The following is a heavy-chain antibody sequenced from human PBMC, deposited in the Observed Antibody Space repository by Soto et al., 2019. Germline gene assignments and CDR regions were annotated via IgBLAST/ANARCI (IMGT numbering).Heavy chain of an antibody. CDR2: VYYSGTT. Sequence: PSQTKSLTCTVADGTSGSSSDNRGRIRQPPGKGLEWIGSVYYSGTTYYNPSLKSRVTISVDTSKNQFSLKLSSVTAADTAVYYCARRYGGAFDIWGQGTMVTVSS. CDR1: DGTSGSSSDN. J-gene: IGHJ3*02. CDR3: ARRYGGAFDI. V-gene: IGHV4-39*01. D-gene: IGHD3-10*01.